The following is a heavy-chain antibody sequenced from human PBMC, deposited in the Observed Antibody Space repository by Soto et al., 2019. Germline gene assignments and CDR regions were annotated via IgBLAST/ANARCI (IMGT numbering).Heavy chain of an antibody. CDR3: ARIESSGLNPYYYYYGMDV. CDR1: GGSISSSSYY. J-gene: IGHJ6*02. D-gene: IGHD6-19*01. V-gene: IGHV4-39*01. Sequence: SETLSLTCTVSGGSISSSSYYWGWIRQPPGKGLEWIGSIYYSGSTYYNPSLKSRVTISVDTSKNQFSLKLSSVTAADTAVYYCARIESSGLNPYYYYYGMDVWGQGTTVTVSS. CDR2: IYYSGST.